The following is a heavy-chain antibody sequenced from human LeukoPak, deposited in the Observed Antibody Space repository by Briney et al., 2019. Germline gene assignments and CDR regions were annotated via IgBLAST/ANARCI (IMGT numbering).Heavy chain of an antibody. V-gene: IGHV4-38-2*01. Sequence: PWETLSLTCSVSGYYISSGYYWGWIRQPPGKGLEWIGSSYHSGSTYSNPTLKSRVTISVDTSKNQFSLNLNSVAAADTAVYYCARSWNYGRAVEAFDIWGQGTMVTVSS. J-gene: IGHJ3*02. CDR3: ARSWNYGRAVEAFDI. CDR2: SYHSGST. D-gene: IGHD1-7*01. CDR1: GYYISSGYY.